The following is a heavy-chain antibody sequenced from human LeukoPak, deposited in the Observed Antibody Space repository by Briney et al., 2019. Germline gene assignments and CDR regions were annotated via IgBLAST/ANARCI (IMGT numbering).Heavy chain of an antibody. CDR3: AREEFLHEIDSSGYFVY. J-gene: IGHJ4*02. CDR1: GGSITGYY. Sequence: PSETLCLTCTVSGGSITGYYWNWIRQPAGQGLEWLGRVYSSGVGNYNPSLTSRVTMSVDTSKNQFSLKLTSLTAADTAVYYCAREEFLHEIDSSGYFVYWGQGTLATVSS. V-gene: IGHV4-4*07. D-gene: IGHD3-22*01. CDR2: VYSSGVG.